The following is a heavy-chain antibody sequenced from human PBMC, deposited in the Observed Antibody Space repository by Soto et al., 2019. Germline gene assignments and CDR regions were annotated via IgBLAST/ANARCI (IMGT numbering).Heavy chain of an antibody. Sequence: EVQLLESEGGLVQPGGSLRLSCAASGVTFSSYAMNWVGQAPGKGLEWVSVISGSGGSTYYADSVKGRFTISRDNSKNTLYLQMNSLIAEDTAVYSCASRSSGWYFDYWGQGTLVTVSS. V-gene: IGHV3-23*01. CDR2: ISGSGGST. CDR1: GVTFSSYA. D-gene: IGHD6-19*01. CDR3: ASRSSGWYFDY. J-gene: IGHJ4*02.